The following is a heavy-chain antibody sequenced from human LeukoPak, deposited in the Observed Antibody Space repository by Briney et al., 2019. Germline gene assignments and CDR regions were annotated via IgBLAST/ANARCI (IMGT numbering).Heavy chain of an antibody. CDR3: ATEIRYYYGSGKALGY. D-gene: IGHD3-10*01. CDR1: GYTFTGYY. CDR2: INPNSGGT. V-gene: IGHV1-2*02. J-gene: IGHJ4*02. Sequence: ASVKVSCKASGYTFTGYYMHWVRQAPGQGLEWMGWINPNSGGTNYAQKFQGRVTMTRDTSISTAYMELSRLRSDDTAVYYCATEIRYYYGSGKALGYWGQGTLVTVSS.